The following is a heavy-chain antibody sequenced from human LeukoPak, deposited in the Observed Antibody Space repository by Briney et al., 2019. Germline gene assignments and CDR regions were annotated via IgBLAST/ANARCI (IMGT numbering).Heavy chain of an antibody. V-gene: IGHV3-30-3*01. Sequence: GRSLRLSCAASGFTFSSYAMHWVRQAPGKGLEWVAVISYDGSNKYYADSVKGRFTISRDNSKNTLYLQMNSLRAEDTAVYYCARDDFWSGYLGPDYWGQGTLVTVSS. CDR2: ISYDGSNK. CDR1: GFTFSSYA. CDR3: ARDDFWSGYLGPDY. J-gene: IGHJ4*02. D-gene: IGHD3-3*01.